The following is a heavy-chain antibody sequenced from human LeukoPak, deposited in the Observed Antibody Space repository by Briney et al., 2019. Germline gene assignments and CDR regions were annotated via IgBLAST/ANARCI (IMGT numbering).Heavy chain of an antibody. CDR1: AGSIKSFY. Sequence: SETLSLTCTVSAGSIKSFYWSWIRQSPGKGLEWIGHVHYSGSTTYNPSLKSRVTISVDTSKNQFSLNLSSVTAADTAVYFCASTTSGNYRFDYWGQGTLVTVSS. CDR2: VHYSGST. J-gene: IGHJ4*02. D-gene: IGHD1-26*01. CDR3: ASTTSGNYRFDY. V-gene: IGHV4-59*01.